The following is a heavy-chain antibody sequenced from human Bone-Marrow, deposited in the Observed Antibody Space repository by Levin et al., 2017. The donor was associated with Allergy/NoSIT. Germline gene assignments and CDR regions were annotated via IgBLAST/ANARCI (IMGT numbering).Heavy chain of an antibody. Sequence: TGGSLRLSCAASGFTFSSYAMSWVRQAPGKGLEWVSAISGSGGSTYYADSVKGRFTISRDNSKNTLYLQMNSLRAEDTAVYYCAKGLVGANRANYFDYWGQGTLVTVSS. J-gene: IGHJ4*02. D-gene: IGHD1-26*01. CDR3: AKGLVGANRANYFDY. CDR2: ISGSGGST. V-gene: IGHV3-23*01. CDR1: GFTFSSYA.